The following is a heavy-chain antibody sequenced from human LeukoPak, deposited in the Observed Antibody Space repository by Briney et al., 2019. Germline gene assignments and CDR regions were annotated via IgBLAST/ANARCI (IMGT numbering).Heavy chain of an antibody. D-gene: IGHD6-19*01. CDR2: ITASGSIT. Sequence: PGGSLRLSCAASGFSHITYAMSWVRRAPGKGLEWVAAITASGSITYHADSVKGRFTVSRDNPKKTMYLQMDSLRVADTAVYYCAKGTGSHYFYYYMDVWGKGTTVTISS. CDR1: GFSHITYA. J-gene: IGHJ6*03. V-gene: IGHV3-23*01. CDR3: AKGTGSHYFYYYMDV.